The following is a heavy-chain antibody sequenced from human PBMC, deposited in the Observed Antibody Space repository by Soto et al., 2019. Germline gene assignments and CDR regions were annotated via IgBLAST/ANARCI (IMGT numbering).Heavy chain of an antibody. J-gene: IGHJ4*02. Sequence: PVGSLRLSCAASGFTFSNYDMSWVRQAPGKGLEWVSAIRDTGGSTYSADSVKGRFTISRDNSKNTLYLQMNSLRVEDTAIYYCARRGDASGSYFDFWGQGTLVTSPQ. D-gene: IGHD3-10*01. V-gene: IGHV3-23*01. CDR1: GFTFSNYD. CDR2: IRDTGGST. CDR3: ARRGDASGSYFDF.